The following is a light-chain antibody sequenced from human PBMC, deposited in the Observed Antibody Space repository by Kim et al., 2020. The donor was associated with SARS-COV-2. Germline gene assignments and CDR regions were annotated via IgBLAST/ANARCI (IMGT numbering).Light chain of an antibody. Sequence: GQSFTISCTGTSSDVGGYDYVSWYQQHPGKAPKLIIYEVTKRPSGVPDRFSGSRSGNTASLTVSGLQAEDEADYYCSSYAGTNNLVFGGGTQLTVL. CDR3: SSYAGTNNLV. J-gene: IGLJ3*02. CDR2: EVT. V-gene: IGLV2-8*01. CDR1: SSDVGGYDY.